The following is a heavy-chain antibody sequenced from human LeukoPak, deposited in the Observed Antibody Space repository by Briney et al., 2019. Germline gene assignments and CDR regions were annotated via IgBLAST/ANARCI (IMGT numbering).Heavy chain of an antibody. V-gene: IGHV3-7*01. CDR3: ARDLFSSGWYGVSDY. CDR2: IKQDGSEK. Sequence: GGSLRLSCAASGFTFSSYWMSWVCQAPGKGLEWVANIKQDGSEKYYVDSVKGRFTISRDNAKNSLYLQMNSLRAEDTAVYYCARDLFSSGWYGVSDYWGQGTLVTVSS. J-gene: IGHJ4*02. CDR1: GFTFSSYW. D-gene: IGHD6-19*01.